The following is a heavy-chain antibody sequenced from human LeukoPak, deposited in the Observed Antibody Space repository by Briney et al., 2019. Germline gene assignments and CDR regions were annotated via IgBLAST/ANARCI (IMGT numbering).Heavy chain of an antibody. CDR1: GGSMSNYY. V-gene: IGHV4-4*07. J-gene: IGHJ4*02. CDR2: IYRPEST. CDR3: ARSEGDGYNGERAKMDFDY. D-gene: IGHD5-24*01. Sequence: PSETLSLTCTVSGGSMSNYYWSWNRQPAGKGLERIDHIYRPESTNYNPSLKSRVTMSVDMSKNQFSLKLSSVTAADTAVYYCARSEGDGYNGERAKMDFDYWGQGTLVTVSS.